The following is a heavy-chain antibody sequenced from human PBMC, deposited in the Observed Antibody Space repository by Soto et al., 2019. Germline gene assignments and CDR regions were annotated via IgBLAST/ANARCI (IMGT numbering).Heavy chain of an antibody. CDR1: GFTFRSYG. CDR3: AKGGVAAARGYFDY. J-gene: IGHJ4*02. Sequence: EVQLLESGGGLVKPGGSLRISCAASGFTFRSYGLSWVRQAPGKGLEWVSDISGRGSNTNYADSVKGRFTISRDNSNNTLFLQMNSLRVEDTAVYYCAKGGVAAARGYFDYWGQGILVTVSS. V-gene: IGHV3-23*01. CDR2: ISGRGSNT. D-gene: IGHD6-13*01.